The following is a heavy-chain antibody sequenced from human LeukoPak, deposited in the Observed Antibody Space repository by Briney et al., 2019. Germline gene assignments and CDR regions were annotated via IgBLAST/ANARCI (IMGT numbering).Heavy chain of an antibody. CDR2: ISGSGGST. CDR3: ARRGSSNLLGAFDI. J-gene: IGHJ3*02. Sequence: GGSLRLSCAASGFTFSSYAMSWVRQAPGKGLEWVSAISGSGGSTGYGDSVKGRFTISRDNAKNSLYLQMNSLRAEDTALYHCARRGSSNLLGAFDIWGQGTVVTVSS. D-gene: IGHD2-2*01. V-gene: IGHV3-23*01. CDR1: GFTFSSYA.